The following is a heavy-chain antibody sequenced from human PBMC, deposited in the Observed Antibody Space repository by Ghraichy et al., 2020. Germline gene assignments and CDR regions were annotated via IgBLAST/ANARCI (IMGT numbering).Heavy chain of an antibody. CDR1: GYTFTGYY. Sequence: ASVKVSCKASGYTFTGYYMHWVRQAPGQGLEWMGWINPNSGGTNYAQKFQGRVTMTRDTSISTAYMELSRLRSDDTAVYYCARPIMATTNFDYWGQGTLVTVSS. J-gene: IGHJ4*02. V-gene: IGHV1-2*02. CDR2: INPNSGGT. CDR3: ARPIMATTNFDY. D-gene: IGHD5-24*01.